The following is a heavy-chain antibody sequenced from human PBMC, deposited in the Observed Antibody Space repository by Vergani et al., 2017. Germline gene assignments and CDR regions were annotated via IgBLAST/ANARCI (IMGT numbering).Heavy chain of an antibody. CDR1: GFTFDDYA. J-gene: IGHJ2*01. CDR2: INWNSDSI. CDR3: VKDIATSGYYWYFDL. V-gene: IGHV3-9*01. D-gene: IGHD6-13*01. Sequence: EVQLVESGGGLVQPGRSLRLSCAASGFTFDDYAMHWVRQAPGKGLEWVSGINWNSDSIAYADSVKGRFTISRDNAKNSLYLQMNSLRAEDTALYYCVKDIATSGYYWYFDLWGRGTLVTVSS.